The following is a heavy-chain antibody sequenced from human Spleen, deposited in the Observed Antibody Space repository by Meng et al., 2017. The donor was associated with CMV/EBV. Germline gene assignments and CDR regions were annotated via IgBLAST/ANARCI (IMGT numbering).Heavy chain of an antibody. J-gene: IGHJ4*02. CDR3: ATHGHYGLDY. D-gene: IGHD3-3*01. CDR1: GLPFSTYA. V-gene: IGHV3-23*03. CDR2: VRSDGIDT. Sequence: GGSLRLSCAASGLPFSTYAMSWVRQAPGKGLEWVSVVRSDGIDTYYADSVKGRFAISRDNSKNTLYLQMNSLRAEDTAVYYCATHGHYGLDYWGQGTLVTVSS.